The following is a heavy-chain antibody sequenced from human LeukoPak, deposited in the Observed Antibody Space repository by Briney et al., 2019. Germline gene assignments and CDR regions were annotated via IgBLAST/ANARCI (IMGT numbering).Heavy chain of an antibody. CDR1: GFTFSNYE. J-gene: IGHJ4*02. CDR3: ATGEAGSGGSCYCYFDL. D-gene: IGHD2-15*01. Sequence: PGGSLRLSCAASGFTFSNYEMNWVRQAPGKGLEWVSYISSRDSIIYYADYVKGRFTISRDNAKNSLYLQMNSLRAEDTAVYYCATGEAGSGGSCYCYFDLWGQGTLVTVSS. V-gene: IGHV3-48*03. CDR2: ISSRDSII.